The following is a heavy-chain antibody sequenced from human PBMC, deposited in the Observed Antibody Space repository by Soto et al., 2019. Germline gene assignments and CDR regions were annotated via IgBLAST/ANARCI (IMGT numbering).Heavy chain of an antibody. J-gene: IGHJ5*02. CDR2: ISYDGSNK. CDR1: GFTFSSYG. Sequence: GGSLRLSCAASGFTFSSYGMHWVRQAPGKGLEWVAVISYDGSNKYYADSVKGRFTISRDNSKNTLYLQMNSLRAEDTAVYYCAKETMLYSSGWYVGNWFDPWGQGTLVTVPS. V-gene: IGHV3-30*18. CDR3: AKETMLYSSGWYVGNWFDP. D-gene: IGHD6-19*01.